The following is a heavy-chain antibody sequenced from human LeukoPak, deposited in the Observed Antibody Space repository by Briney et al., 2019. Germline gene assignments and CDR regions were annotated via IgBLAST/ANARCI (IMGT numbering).Heavy chain of an antibody. Sequence: ASVKVSCKASGGTFSSYAISWVRQAPGQGLEWMGGIIPIFGTANYAQKFQGRVTITADESTSTAYMELSSLRSEDTAVYYCASSPVAAAVPYTLDYWGQGTLVTVSS. CDR2: IIPIFGTA. CDR1: GGTFSSYA. V-gene: IGHV1-69*13. CDR3: ASSPVAAAVPYTLDY. D-gene: IGHD6-13*01. J-gene: IGHJ4*02.